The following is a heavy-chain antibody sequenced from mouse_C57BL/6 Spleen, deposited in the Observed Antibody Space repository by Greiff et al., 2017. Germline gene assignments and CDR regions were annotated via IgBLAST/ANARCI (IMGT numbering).Heavy chain of an antibody. J-gene: IGHJ2*01. CDR2: ISYDGSN. CDR3: WDGYYYFDY. D-gene: IGHD2-3*01. V-gene: IGHV3-6*01. CDR1: GYSITSGYY. Sequence: VQLQQSGPGLVKPSQSLSLTCSVTGYSITSGYYWNWIRQFPGNKLEWMGYISYDGSNNYNPSIKNGISITRDTSKKQCFLKWNSVTTEDTAKYYCWDGYYYFDYWGQGTTLTVSS.